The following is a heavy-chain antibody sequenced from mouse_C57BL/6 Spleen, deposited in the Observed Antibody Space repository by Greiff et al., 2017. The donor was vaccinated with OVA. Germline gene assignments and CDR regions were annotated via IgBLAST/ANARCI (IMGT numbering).Heavy chain of an antibody. CDR1: GYSITSGYY. CDR2: ISYDGSN. J-gene: IGHJ1*03. CDR3: ARAGGNYGYFDV. D-gene: IGHD1-1*02. V-gene: IGHV3-6*01. Sequence: EVQLQESGPGLVKPSQSLSLTCSVTGYSITSGYYWNWIRQFPGNKLEWMGYISYDGSNNYNPSLKNRISITRDTSKNQFFLKLNSVTTEDTATYYCARAGGNYGYFDVWGTGTTVTVSS.